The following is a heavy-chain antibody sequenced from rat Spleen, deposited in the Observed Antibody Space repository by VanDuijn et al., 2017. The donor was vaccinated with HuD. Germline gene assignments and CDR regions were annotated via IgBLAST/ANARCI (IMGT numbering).Heavy chain of an antibody. Sequence: EVQLVESGGGLVQPGRSLKLSCVASGFTFNNYWMTWIRQSPGKGLEWVASITNTGGNTYYPDSVRGRFAISRDNAKSTLYLQMDSLRSEDTATYYCARLSATGVMDAWGQGASVTVSS. CDR3: ARLSATGVMDA. D-gene: IGHD3-1*01. CDR1: GFTFNNYW. CDR2: ITNTGGNT. J-gene: IGHJ4*01. V-gene: IGHV5-31*01.